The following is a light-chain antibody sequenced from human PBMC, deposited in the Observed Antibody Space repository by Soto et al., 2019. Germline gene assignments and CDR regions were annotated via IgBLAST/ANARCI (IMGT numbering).Light chain of an antibody. Sequence: DIQMTQSPSSLSASVGDRVTITCRASQSISSYLNWYQQKPGKAPKLLIYAASSLQSGVPSRFSGSGSGADFTLTISGLQPEDSATYYCQQSYSYPQSFGQGTKVDI. CDR2: AAS. CDR3: QQSYSYPQS. J-gene: IGKJ2*01. CDR1: QSISSY. V-gene: IGKV1-39*01.